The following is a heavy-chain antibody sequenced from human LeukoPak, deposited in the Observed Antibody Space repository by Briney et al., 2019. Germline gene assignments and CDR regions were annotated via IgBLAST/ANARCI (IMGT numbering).Heavy chain of an antibody. V-gene: IGHV1-2*02. CDR3: ARAASYSSSSGPGY. Sequence: ASVKVSCKASGYTFIGYYMHWVRQAPGQGLEWMGWINPNSGGTNYAQKFQGRVTMTRDTSISTAYMELSRLRSDDTAVYYCARAASYSSSSGPGYWGQGTLVTVSS. CDR2: INPNSGGT. CDR1: GYTFIGYY. D-gene: IGHD6-6*01. J-gene: IGHJ4*02.